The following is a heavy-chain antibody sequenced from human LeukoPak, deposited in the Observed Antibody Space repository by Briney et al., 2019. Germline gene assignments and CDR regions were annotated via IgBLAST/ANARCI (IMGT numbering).Heavy chain of an antibody. D-gene: IGHD5/OR15-5a*01. CDR2: ISWNGDIT. V-gene: IGHV3-9*03. Sequence: QTGGSLRLSCAASGFIFDDYAMYWVRQAPGKGLEWVSGISWNGDITAYADSVKGRFTISRDNAKNALYLEMNSLRTEDVALYYCAKDVTPSVGHDAFDLWGQGTMVTVSS. CDR3: AKDVTPSVGHDAFDL. CDR1: GFIFDDYA. J-gene: IGHJ3*01.